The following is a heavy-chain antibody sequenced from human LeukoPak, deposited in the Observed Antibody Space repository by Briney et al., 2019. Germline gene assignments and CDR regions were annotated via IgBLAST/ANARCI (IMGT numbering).Heavy chain of an antibody. CDR1: GGSISTSNYY. Sequence: SETLSLTCTVSGGSISTSNYYWGWIRQPPGKGLEWIGSIYYSGSTYYNPSLKSRVTISVDTSKNQFSLKLSSVTAADTAVYYCAREDYGGNSAGLDYWGQGTLVTVSS. CDR2: IYYSGST. D-gene: IGHD4-23*01. J-gene: IGHJ4*02. V-gene: IGHV4-39*07. CDR3: AREDYGGNSAGLDY.